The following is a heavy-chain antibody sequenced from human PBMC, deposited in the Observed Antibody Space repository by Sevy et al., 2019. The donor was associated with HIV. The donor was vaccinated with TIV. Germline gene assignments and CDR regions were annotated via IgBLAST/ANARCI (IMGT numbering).Heavy chain of an antibody. V-gene: IGHV3-30*18. Sequence: GGSLRLSCEASGFSFSRYGMHWVRQVAGKGLEWVAVISFDGDSKYDCDSVRSRFAISRDNSENTMHLQMNNLRLDDEAVYYCAKGLSSIYPYSMDVWGQRTTVTVSS. CDR1: GFSFSRYG. CDR3: AKGLSSIYPYSMDV. D-gene: IGHD3-16*01. J-gene: IGHJ6*02. CDR2: ISFDGDSK.